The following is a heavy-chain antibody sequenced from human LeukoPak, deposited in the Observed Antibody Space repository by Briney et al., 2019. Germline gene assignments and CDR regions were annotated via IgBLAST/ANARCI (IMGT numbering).Heavy chain of an antibody. Sequence: PGRSLRLSCVASGFTLTNYGLHWVRQAPGKGLEWLAVIWFDGSNRYYADSVKGRFTISRDNAKNTLYLQMNSLRVEDTAVYYCAREYYDYVYRYFDLWGRGTLVTVSS. CDR3: AREYYDYVYRYFDL. J-gene: IGHJ2*01. D-gene: IGHD3-16*01. CDR1: GFTLTNYG. V-gene: IGHV3-33*01. CDR2: IWFDGSNR.